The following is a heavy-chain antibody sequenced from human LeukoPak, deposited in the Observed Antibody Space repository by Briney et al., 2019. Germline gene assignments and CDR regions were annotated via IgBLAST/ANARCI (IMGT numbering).Heavy chain of an antibody. CDR1: DGSISSSNW. V-gene: IGHV4-4*02. Sequence: SGTLSLTCAVSDGSISSSNWWSWVRQPPGKGLEWIGEIYHSGRTNYNPSLKSRVTISVDKSKNQFSLRLSSVTAADTAVYYCARTSYYYGSGTYYPSFDYWGQGTLVTVSS. J-gene: IGHJ4*02. D-gene: IGHD3-10*01. CDR2: IYHSGRT. CDR3: ARTSYYYGSGTYYPSFDY.